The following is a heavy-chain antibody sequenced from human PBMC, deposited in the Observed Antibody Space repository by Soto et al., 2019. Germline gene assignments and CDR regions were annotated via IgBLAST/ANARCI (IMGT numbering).Heavy chain of an antibody. V-gene: IGHV3-74*01. CDR1: GFTFSDDW. D-gene: IGHD1-1*01. CDR3: RRGGTGTTSWGLFDS. Sequence: EVKVVESGGGLVQPGGSLRLSCAASGFTFSDDWMHWVRQPPGKGPVWVSRISGDASSTSYADSVKGRFTISRDSAKNTVYRQMGSLRVDDTGVVYWRRGGTGTTSWGLFDSWGQGQLVNVSS. CDR2: ISGDASST. J-gene: IGHJ4*02.